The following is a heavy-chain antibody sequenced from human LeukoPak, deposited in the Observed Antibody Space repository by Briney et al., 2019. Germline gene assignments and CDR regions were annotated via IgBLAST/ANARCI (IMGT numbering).Heavy chain of an antibody. J-gene: IGHJ4*02. CDR1: GDMFSNFT. CDR3: ARETIPILASNHYFDN. D-gene: IGHD3-3*01. CDR2: IIPFFGTT. V-gene: IGHV1-69*05. Sequence: GASVKVSFKSSGDMFSNFTISWVRQAPGQGLEWMGRIIPFFGTTNYAQKFQGRVSITTDGSTSTAYMELSSLTSEDTAVYYCARETIPILASNHYFDNWGQGTLVTVSS.